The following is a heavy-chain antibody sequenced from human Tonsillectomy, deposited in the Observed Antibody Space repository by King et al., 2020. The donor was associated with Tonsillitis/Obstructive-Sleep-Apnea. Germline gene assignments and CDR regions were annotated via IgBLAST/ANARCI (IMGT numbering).Heavy chain of an antibody. D-gene: IGHD4-17*01. CDR2: IYSGGST. V-gene: IGHV3-66*01. Sequence: VQLVESGGGLVQPGGSLRLSCAASGFTVSTNFMSWVRQAPGKGLEWVSVIYSGGSTHYADSVKGRFTISRDNSKNTLYLQLNSLRAEDTAVYYCTVTNYGYYYYYMDVWGKGTTVTVSS. CDR1: GFTVSTNF. CDR3: TVTNYGYYYYYMDV. J-gene: IGHJ6*03.